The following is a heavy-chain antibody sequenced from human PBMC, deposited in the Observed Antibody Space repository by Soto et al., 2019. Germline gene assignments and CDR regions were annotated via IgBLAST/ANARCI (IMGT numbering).Heavy chain of an antibody. Sequence: GGSLRLSCAASGFTFSSYGMHWVRQAPGKGLEWVAVIWYDGSNKYYADSVKGRFTISRDNSKNTLYLQMNSLRAEDTAVYYCARETAYCGGDCYSDIGLYYYYGMDVWGQGTTVTVSS. D-gene: IGHD2-21*02. CDR2: IWYDGSNK. V-gene: IGHV3-33*01. CDR3: ARETAYCGGDCYSDIGLYYYYGMDV. J-gene: IGHJ6*02. CDR1: GFTFSSYG.